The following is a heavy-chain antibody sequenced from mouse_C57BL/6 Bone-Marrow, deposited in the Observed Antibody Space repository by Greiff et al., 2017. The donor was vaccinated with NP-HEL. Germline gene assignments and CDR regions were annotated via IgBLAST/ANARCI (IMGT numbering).Heavy chain of an antibody. Sequence: QVQLQQSGPELVKPGASVKISCKASGYAFSSSWMNWVKQRPGQGLEWIGRIYPGDGDTNYNGKFKGKATLTADKSSSTAYIQLSSLTSEDSAVYFCARFGYFDYWGQGTTLTVSS. J-gene: IGHJ2*01. V-gene: IGHV1-82*01. CDR1: GYAFSSSW. CDR2: IYPGDGDT. CDR3: ARFGYFDY.